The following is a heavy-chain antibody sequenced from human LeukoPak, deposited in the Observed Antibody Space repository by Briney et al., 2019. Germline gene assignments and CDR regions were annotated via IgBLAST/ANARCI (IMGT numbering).Heavy chain of an antibody. CDR3: ARGDDAFDF. Sequence: EWMGWISTYNGNTNYVQKLQGRVTVTTDTSTSTVYMELRSLRSDDTAVYYCARGDDAFDFWGQGTMVTVSS. J-gene: IGHJ3*01. V-gene: IGHV1-18*01. CDR2: ISTYNGNT.